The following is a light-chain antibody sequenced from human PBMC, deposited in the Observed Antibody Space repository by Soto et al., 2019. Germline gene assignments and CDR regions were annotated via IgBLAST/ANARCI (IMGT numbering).Light chain of an antibody. CDR1: SGSIANNY. J-gene: IGLJ2*01. CDR3: QSYDSNNPVV. Sequence: NFMLTQPHSVSASPGKTVTISCTGSSGSIANNYVQWYQQRPGSAPTTVIYEDNQRPSGVPDRFSGSIDSSSNSASLTISGLKTEDEADYYCQSYDSNNPVVFGGGTKLTVL. V-gene: IGLV6-57*02. CDR2: EDN.